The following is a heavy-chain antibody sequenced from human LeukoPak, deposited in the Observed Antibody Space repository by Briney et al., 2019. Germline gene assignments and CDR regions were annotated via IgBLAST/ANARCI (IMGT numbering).Heavy chain of an antibody. Sequence: PSQTLSLTCTVSGGSISSGGYYWSWIRQHPGKGLEWIGYIYYNGSTYYNPSLKSRVTISVDTSKNQFSLKLSSVTAADTAVYYCAREGPQDDSRFDPWGQGTLVTVSS. D-gene: IGHD3-22*01. V-gene: IGHV4-31*03. CDR3: AREGPQDDSRFDP. CDR1: GGSISSGGYY. CDR2: IYYNGST. J-gene: IGHJ5*02.